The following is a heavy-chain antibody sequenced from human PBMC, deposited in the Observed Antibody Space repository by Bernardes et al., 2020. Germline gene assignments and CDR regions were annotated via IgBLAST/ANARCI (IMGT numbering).Heavy chain of an antibody. Sequence: GSLRLSCAASGFTFSSYAMSWVRQAPGKGLEWVSAIRGSGDNTKYADSVKGRFTISRDNSKNTLYLQMNSLRAEDTAVYYCASYSGTYYRYYYMDVWGKGTTVTVSS. J-gene: IGHJ6*03. CDR3: ASYSGTYYRYYYMDV. CDR2: IRGSGDNT. D-gene: IGHD1-26*01. V-gene: IGHV3-23*01. CDR1: GFTFSSYA.